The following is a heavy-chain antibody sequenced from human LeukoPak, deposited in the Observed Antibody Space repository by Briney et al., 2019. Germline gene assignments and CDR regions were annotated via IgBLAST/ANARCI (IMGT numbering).Heavy chain of an antibody. J-gene: IGHJ5*02. Sequence: SETLSLTCTVSGGSISSYYWSWIRQPAGKGLEWIGRIYTSGNTDYNPSLKSRVAMSVDTSKNQFSLKLSSVTAADTAVYYCARDLHGSGTWDWFDPWGQGTLVTVSS. V-gene: IGHV4-4*07. CDR2: IYTSGNT. CDR1: GGSISSYY. CDR3: ARDLHGSGTWDWFDP. D-gene: IGHD3-10*01.